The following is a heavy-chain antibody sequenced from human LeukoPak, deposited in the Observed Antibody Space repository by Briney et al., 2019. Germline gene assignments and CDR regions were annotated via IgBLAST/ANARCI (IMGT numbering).Heavy chain of an antibody. D-gene: IGHD4-11*01. Sequence: GESLKISCKGSGYSFTSYWIGWVRQMPGKGLEWMGIIYPGDSDTRYSPSFQGQVTISADKSISTAYLQWSSLKASDTAMYYCARHRGEGYSLSHLDYWGQGTLVTVSS. J-gene: IGHJ4*02. CDR1: GYSFTSYW. V-gene: IGHV5-51*01. CDR3: ARHRGEGYSLSHLDY. CDR2: IYPGDSDT.